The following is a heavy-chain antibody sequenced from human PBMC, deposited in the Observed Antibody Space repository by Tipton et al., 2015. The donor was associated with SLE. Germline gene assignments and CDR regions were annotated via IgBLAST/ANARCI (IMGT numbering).Heavy chain of an antibody. CDR1: GFTFSSYA. Sequence: SLRLSCAASGFTFSSYAMSWVRQAPGKGLEWVSGISWNSGTIGYADSVKGRFTISRDNAKNSLYLQMNSLRAEDTALYYCAKDMRVAGTDAFDIWGQGTMVTVSS. CDR2: ISWNSGTI. D-gene: IGHD6-19*01. V-gene: IGHV3-9*01. J-gene: IGHJ3*02. CDR3: AKDMRVAGTDAFDI.